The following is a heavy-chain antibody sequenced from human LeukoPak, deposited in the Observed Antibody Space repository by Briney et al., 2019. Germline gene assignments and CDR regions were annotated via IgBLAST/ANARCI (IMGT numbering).Heavy chain of an antibody. CDR1: GFTFKGYD. Sequence: GGSLRLSCAASGFTFKGYDMNWVRQAPGKGLEWVSAIGGSGDNTYYADSVKGRFTIPRDNSKNTLYLQMESLRAEDTAVYYCARPVDQQWLVLHYWGQGTLVTVSS. V-gene: IGHV3-23*01. D-gene: IGHD6-19*01. J-gene: IGHJ4*02. CDR2: IGGSGDNT. CDR3: ARPVDQQWLVLHY.